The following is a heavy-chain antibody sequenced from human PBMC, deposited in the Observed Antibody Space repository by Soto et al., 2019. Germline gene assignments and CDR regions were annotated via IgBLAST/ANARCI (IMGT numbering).Heavy chain of an antibody. CDR3: ARGADKAAADY. D-gene: IGHD6-13*01. CDR2: IYYSGST. J-gene: IGHJ4*02. V-gene: IGHV4-59*01. CDR1: GGSISSYY. Sequence: SETLSLTCTVSGGSISSYYWSWIRQPPGKGLEWIGYIYYSGSTNYTPSLKSRVTISVDTSKNQFSLKLSSVTAADTAVYYCARGADKAAADYWGQGTLVTVSS.